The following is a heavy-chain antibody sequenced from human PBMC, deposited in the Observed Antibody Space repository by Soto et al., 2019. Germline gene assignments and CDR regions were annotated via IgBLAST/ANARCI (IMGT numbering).Heavy chain of an antibody. J-gene: IGHJ5*02. CDR1: GYTFTSYG. D-gene: IGHD6-19*01. CDR3: ASTKSSGWFHWFDP. Sequence: ASVEVSCKASGYTFTSYGSSWVRQALGQGLEWMGWISAYNGNTNYAQKLQGRVTMTTDTSTSTAYMELRSLRSDDTAVYYCASTKSSGWFHWFDPWGQGTLVTSPQ. V-gene: IGHV1-18*01. CDR2: ISAYNGNT.